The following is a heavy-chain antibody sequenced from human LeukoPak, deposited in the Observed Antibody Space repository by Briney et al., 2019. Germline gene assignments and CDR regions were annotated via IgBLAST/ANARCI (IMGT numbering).Heavy chain of an antibody. CDR3: ARNSGSYPYFDY. CDR2: IYTSEST. D-gene: IGHD1-26*01. V-gene: IGHV4-4*07. CDR1: GGSLSNYY. Sequence: PSDTLSLTCTVSGGSLSNYYWSWIRQPAGKGLEWIGRIYTSESTNYNPSLKSRVTISVDTSKNQFSLKLSSVTAADTAVCYCARNSGSYPYFDYWGQGTLVTVSS. J-gene: IGHJ4*02.